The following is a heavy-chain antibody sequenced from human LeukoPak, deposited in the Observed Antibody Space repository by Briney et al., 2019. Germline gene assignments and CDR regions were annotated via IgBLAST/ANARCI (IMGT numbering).Heavy chain of an antibody. D-gene: IGHD2-21*02. CDR1: GLTFSSYS. V-gene: IGHV3-48*01. CDR3: AKGVKHIVVVTAQHYFDY. CDR2: ISSFSGTI. J-gene: IGHJ4*02. Sequence: GGSLRLSCAASGLTFSSYSMNWVRQAPGKVLEWVAYISSFSGTIYYADSVKGRFTISRDNSKNTLYLQMNSLRAEDTAVYYCAKGVKHIVVVTAQHYFDYWGQGTLVTVSS.